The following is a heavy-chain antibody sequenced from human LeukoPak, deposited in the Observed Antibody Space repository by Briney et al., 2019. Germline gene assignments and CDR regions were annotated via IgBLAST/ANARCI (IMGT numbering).Heavy chain of an antibody. CDR1: GYTFTGYY. V-gene: IGHV1-2*02. D-gene: IGHD3-22*01. CDR2: INPNSGGT. Sequence: GASVKVSCKASGYTFTGYYMHWVRQAPGQGLEWMGWINPNSGGTNYAQKLQGRVTMTTDTSTSTAYMELRSLRSDDTAVYYCARSYDSSGYDIDYWGQGTLVTVSS. CDR3: ARSYDSSGYDIDY. J-gene: IGHJ4*02.